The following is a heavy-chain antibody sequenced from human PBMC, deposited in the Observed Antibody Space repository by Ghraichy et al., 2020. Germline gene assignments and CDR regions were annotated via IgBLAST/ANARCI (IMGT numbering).Heavy chain of an antibody. J-gene: IGHJ6*03. Sequence: GGSLRLSCAASGFTFSSYAMSWVRQAPGKGLEWVSAISGSGGSTYYADSVKGRFTISRDNSKNTLYLQMNSLRAEDTAIYYCAKADPGGSSHYSYYYYYMDVWGKGTTVTVSS. D-gene: IGHD3-10*01. V-gene: IGHV3-23*01. CDR3: AKADPGGSSHYSYYYYYMDV. CDR1: GFTFSSYA. CDR2: ISGSGGST.